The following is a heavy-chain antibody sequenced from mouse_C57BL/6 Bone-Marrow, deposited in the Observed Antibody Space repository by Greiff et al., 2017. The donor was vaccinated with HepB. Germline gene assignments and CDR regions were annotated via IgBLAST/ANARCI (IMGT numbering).Heavy chain of an antibody. V-gene: IGHV1-55*01. Sequence: PGQGLEWIGDIYPGSGSTNYNEKFKSKATLTVDTSSSTAYMQRSSLTSEDSAVSYCARRYYGSSWYFDVCDTGATVTVSS. CDR2: IYPGSGST. CDR3: ARRYYGSSWYFDV. D-gene: IGHD1-1*01. J-gene: IGHJ1*03.